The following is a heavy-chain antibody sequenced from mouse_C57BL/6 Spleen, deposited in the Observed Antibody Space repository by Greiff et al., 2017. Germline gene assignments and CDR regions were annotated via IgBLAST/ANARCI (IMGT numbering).Heavy chain of an antibody. Sequence: QVQLQQPGAELVRPGTSVKLSCKASGYAFTSYWMHWVKQRPGQGLEWIGVIDPSDSYTNYNQKFKGKATLTVDTSSSTAYMQLSSLTSEDSAVYYGARSDTTGVAPSFDYWGQGTTLTVSS. CDR1: GYAFTSYW. CDR2: IDPSDSYT. J-gene: IGHJ2*01. V-gene: IGHV1-59*01. CDR3: ARSDTTGVAPSFDY. D-gene: IGHD1-1*01.